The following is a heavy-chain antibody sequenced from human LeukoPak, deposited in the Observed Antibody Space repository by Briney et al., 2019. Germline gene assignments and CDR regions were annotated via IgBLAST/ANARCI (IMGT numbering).Heavy chain of an antibody. Sequence: ASVKVSCKASGYTFTSYYMHWVRQAPGQGLEWMGWINPNSGGTNYAQKFQGRVTMTRDTSISTAYMELSRLRSDDTAVYYCARDRPRYLPGNSFDCWGQGTLVTVSS. V-gene: IGHV1-2*02. CDR1: GYTFTSYY. J-gene: IGHJ4*02. D-gene: IGHD1-1*01. CDR3: ARDRPRYLPGNSFDC. CDR2: INPNSGGT.